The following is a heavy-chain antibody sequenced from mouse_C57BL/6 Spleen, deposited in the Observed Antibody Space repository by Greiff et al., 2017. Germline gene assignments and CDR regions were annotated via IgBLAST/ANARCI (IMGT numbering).Heavy chain of an antibody. D-gene: IGHD4-1*01. CDR3: ARDQTGAGAMDY. V-gene: IGHV5-4*01. CDR1: GFTFSSYA. Sequence: EVQGVESGGGLVKPGGSLKLSCAASGFTFSSYAMSWVRQTPEKRLEWVATISDGGSYTYYPDNVKGRFTISRDNAKNNQYLQMSHLKSEDTAMYYCARDQTGAGAMDYWGQGTSVTVSS. CDR2: ISDGGSYT. J-gene: IGHJ4*01.